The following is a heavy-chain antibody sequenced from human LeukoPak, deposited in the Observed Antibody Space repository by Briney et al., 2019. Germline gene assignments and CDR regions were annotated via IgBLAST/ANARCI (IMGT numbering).Heavy chain of an antibody. J-gene: IGHJ6*04. Sequence: GGSLRLSCAASGFTFSSYGMNWVRQAPGKGLEWVSSISSSSTSIYYADSVKGRFTISRDNAKNSLYLQVNDLGAEDTAVYYCARDSKLYCSSTSCYMDVWGKGTTVTVSS. V-gene: IGHV3-21*01. CDR2: ISSSSTSI. CDR1: GFTFSSYG. D-gene: IGHD2-2*01. CDR3: ARDSKLYCSSTSCYMDV.